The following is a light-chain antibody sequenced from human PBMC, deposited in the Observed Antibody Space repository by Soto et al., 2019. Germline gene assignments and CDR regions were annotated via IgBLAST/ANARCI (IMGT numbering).Light chain of an antibody. V-gene: IGKV3-15*01. J-gene: IGKJ4*01. CDR1: QSVSSN. CDR2: ATS. Sequence: EIVMTQSPATLSVSPGERASLSCRASQSVSSNLAWYQQKPGQTPRLLIYATSTRATGIPARFSGSGSVTAFTLTISSLQSEDFAVYYGQHYNNWPLTFGGGTKVEIK. CDR3: QHYNNWPLT.